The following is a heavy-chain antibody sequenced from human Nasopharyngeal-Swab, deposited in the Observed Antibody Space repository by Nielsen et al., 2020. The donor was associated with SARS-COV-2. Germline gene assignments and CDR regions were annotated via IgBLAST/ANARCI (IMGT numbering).Heavy chain of an antibody. V-gene: IGHV1-8*01. CDR1: GYTFTSYD. D-gene: IGHD5-18*01. Sequence: ASVKVFCKASGYTFTSYDINWVRQATGQGLEWMGWMNPNSGNTGYAQKFQGRVTMTRNTSISTAYMELSSLRSEDTAVYYCTAMVTGLLYYYYGMDVWGQGTTVTVSS. J-gene: IGHJ6*02. CDR3: TAMVTGLLYYYYGMDV. CDR2: MNPNSGNT.